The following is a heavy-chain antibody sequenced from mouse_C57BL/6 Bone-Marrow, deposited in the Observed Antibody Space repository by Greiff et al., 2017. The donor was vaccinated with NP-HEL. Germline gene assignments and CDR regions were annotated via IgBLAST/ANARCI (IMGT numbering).Heavy chain of an antibody. CDR2: ISYDGSN. V-gene: IGHV3-6*01. CDR3: ARAAGYWYFDV. CDR1: GYSITSGYY. J-gene: IGHJ1*03. Sequence: DVQLQESGPGLVKPSQSLSLTCSVTGYSITSGYYWNWIRQFPGNKLEWMGYISYDGSNNYNPSLKNRISITRDTSKNQFFLKLNSVTTEDTATYYCARAAGYWYFDVWGTGTTVTVSS.